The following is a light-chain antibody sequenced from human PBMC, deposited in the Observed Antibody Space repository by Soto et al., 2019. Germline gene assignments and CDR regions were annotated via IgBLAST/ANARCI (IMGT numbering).Light chain of an antibody. CDR2: WAS. V-gene: IGKV4-1*01. J-gene: IGKJ1*01. Sequence: DIVMTQSPDSLAVSLGERATINCRSSQSVLYSPNNKNYLGWYQQKPGQAPKLLIYWASTRESGVPDRFSGSGSGTDFTLTISSLQAEDVAVYYCQHYYSDPPWTFGQGTKVEIK. CDR3: QHYYSDPPWT. CDR1: QSVLYSPNNKNY.